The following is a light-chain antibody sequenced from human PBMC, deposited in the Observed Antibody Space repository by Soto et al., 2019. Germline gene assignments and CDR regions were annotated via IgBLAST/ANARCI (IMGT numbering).Light chain of an antibody. CDR2: GAS. V-gene: IGKV3-15*01. Sequence: EIVMTQSPATLSVSPGERATLSCRASQSVSSNLAWYQQNLGQAPRLLIYGASTRATGVPARLSGSGSATQFTLTISSLQSEDFGFYYCQQYKQWPVAFGGGTKVDIK. CDR3: QQYKQWPVA. J-gene: IGKJ4*01. CDR1: QSVSSN.